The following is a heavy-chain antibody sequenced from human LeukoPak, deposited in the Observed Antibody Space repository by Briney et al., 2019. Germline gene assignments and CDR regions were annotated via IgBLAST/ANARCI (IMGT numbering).Heavy chain of an antibody. Sequence: ASVKVSCKASGYTFTGYYMHWVRQAPGQGLEWMGWINPNSGGTNYAQKFQGRVTMTRDTSISTAYMELSRLRSDDTAVYYCARDRPYCSSTSCLLYNYYMDVWGKGTTVTVSS. V-gene: IGHV1-2*02. CDR3: ARDRPYCSSTSCLLYNYYMDV. D-gene: IGHD2-2*01. CDR1: GYTFTGYY. J-gene: IGHJ6*03. CDR2: INPNSGGT.